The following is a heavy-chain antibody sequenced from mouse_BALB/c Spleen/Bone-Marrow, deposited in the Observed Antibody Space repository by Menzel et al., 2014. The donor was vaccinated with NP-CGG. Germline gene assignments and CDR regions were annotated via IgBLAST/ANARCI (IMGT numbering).Heavy chain of an antibody. CDR1: GYSFTSYW. CDR2: IDPSDSET. CDR3: AREAGYYYAMDY. V-gene: IGHV1S126*01. D-gene: IGHD2-2*01. Sequence: VQLQQSGPQLVRPGASVKISCKASGYSFTSYWMHWVKQRPGQGLEWIGMIDPSDSETRLNQKFKDKATLTVDKSSSTAYMQLSSPTPEDSAVYYCAREAGYYYAMDYWGQGTSVTVSS. J-gene: IGHJ4*01.